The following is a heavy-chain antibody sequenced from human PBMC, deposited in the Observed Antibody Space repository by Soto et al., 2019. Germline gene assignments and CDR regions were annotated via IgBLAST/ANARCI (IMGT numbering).Heavy chain of an antibody. J-gene: IGHJ3*02. CDR2: IIPIFGTA. V-gene: IGHV1-69*13. D-gene: IGHD3-22*01. Sequence: ASVKVSCKASGGTFSSYAISWVRQDTGQGLEWMGGIIPIFGTANYAQKFQGRVTITADESTSTAYMELSSLRSEDTAVYYCAREYYYDSSGLYAFDIWGQGTMVTVSS. CDR1: GGTFSSYA. CDR3: AREYYYDSSGLYAFDI.